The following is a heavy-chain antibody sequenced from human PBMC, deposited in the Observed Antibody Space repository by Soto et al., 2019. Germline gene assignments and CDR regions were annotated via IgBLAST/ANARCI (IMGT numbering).Heavy chain of an antibody. Sequence: VQLVESGGGVVQPGRSLRLSCAASGFTFSDYAMHWVRQAPGKGLEWVAVVSHDGRNTHYADSVKGRFTISRDSSKNPVSLEMTSLRAEDTAVYYCAKGGRQWPVTSDFNYWGQGALVTVSS. V-gene: IGHV3-30*18. CDR2: VSHDGRNT. D-gene: IGHD6-19*01. CDR1: GFTFSDYA. CDR3: AKGGRQWPVTSDFNY. J-gene: IGHJ4*02.